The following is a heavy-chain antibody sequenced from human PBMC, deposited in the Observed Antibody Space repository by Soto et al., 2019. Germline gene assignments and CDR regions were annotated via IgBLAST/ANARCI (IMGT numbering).Heavy chain of an antibody. V-gene: IGHV1-3*01. Sequence: QVQLVQSGAEVKKPGASVKVSCKASGYTFTSYAMHWVRQAPGQRLEWMGWINAGNGNTKYSQKFQGRVTITRDTSASTAYMELSSLRSEDTAVYYCARQWLLQGFDYWGQGTLVPVSS. CDR3: ARQWLLQGFDY. D-gene: IGHD5-12*01. CDR2: INAGNGNT. J-gene: IGHJ4*02. CDR1: GYTFTSYA.